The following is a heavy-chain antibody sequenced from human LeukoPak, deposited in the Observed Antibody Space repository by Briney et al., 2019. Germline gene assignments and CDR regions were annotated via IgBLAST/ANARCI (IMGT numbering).Heavy chain of an antibody. CDR1: GFTFSSYS. Sequence: PGGSLRLSCAASGFTFSSYSMNWVRQAPGKGLEWVSSISSSSSYIYYADSVKGRFTISRDNAKNSLYLQMNSLRAEDTAIYYCARATYYTNYYGSGPRWMDVWGKGTTVTISS. D-gene: IGHD3-10*01. J-gene: IGHJ6*04. V-gene: IGHV3-21*01. CDR3: ARATYYTNYYGSGPRWMDV. CDR2: ISSSSSYI.